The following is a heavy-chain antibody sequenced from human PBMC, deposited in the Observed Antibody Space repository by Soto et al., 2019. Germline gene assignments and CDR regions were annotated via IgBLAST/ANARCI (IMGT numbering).Heavy chain of an antibody. V-gene: IGHV3-15*01. Sequence: GGSQRLSCAASGFTFRNAWMSWARQAPGKGLEWVGRIKSKTDGGTTDYAAPVKGRFTISRDDSKNTLYLQINSLKTEDTAVYYCTTVDTGMVPYWGQGTLVTVSS. J-gene: IGHJ4*02. D-gene: IGHD5-18*01. CDR3: TTVDTGMVPY. CDR1: GFTFRNAW. CDR2: IKSKTDGGTT.